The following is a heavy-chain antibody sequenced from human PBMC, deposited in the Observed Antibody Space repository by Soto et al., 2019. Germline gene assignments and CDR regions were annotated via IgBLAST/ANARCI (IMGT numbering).Heavy chain of an antibody. D-gene: IGHD1-26*01. CDR1: GGSISSSNW. V-gene: IGHV4-4*02. J-gene: IGHJ6*02. Sequence: QVQLQESGPGLVKPSGTLSLTCAVSGGSISSSNWWSWVRQPPGKGLEWIGEIYHSGSTNYNPSLKSRVTISLAKXQNQFSLKLSSVTAADTAVYYCARVSGSYYYGMDVWGQGTTVTVSS. CDR2: IYHSGST. CDR3: ARVSGSYYYGMDV.